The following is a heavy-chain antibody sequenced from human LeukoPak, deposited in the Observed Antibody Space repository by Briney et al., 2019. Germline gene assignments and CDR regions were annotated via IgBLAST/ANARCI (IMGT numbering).Heavy chain of an antibody. J-gene: IGHJ4*02. D-gene: IGHD3-22*01. V-gene: IGHV1-69*04. CDR2: IIPIFGIA. Sequence: SVKVSCKASGGTFSSYAISWVRQAPGQGLEWMGRIIPIFGIANYAQKFQGRVTITADKSTSTAYMEPSSLRSEDTAVYYCAYYDSSGYHFDYWGQGTLVTVSS. CDR1: GGTFSSYA. CDR3: AYYDSSGYHFDY.